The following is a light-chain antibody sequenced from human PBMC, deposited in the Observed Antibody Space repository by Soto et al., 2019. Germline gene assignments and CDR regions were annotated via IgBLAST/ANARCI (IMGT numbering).Light chain of an antibody. CDR3: CSYAGSSTYV. V-gene: IGLV2-8*01. Sequence: HSALTKPPSANGAPGQSVTISCTGTSSDIGGYNYVSWYQQHPGKAPKLIIYDVKKRPSGIPDRFSGSKSGNTASLTISGLQAEDEADYYCCSYAGSSTYVFGTGTKVTVL. J-gene: IGLJ1*01. CDR1: SSDIGGYNY. CDR2: DVK.